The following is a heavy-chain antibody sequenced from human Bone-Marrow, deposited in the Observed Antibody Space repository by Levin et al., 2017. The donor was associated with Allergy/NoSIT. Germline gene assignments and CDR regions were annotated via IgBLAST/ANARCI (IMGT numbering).Heavy chain of an antibody. CDR1: GFTFRNYA. V-gene: IGHV3-30-3*01. Sequence: GESLKISCAASGFTFRNYAMHWVRQAPGKGLEWVAVISYDGSNKNYGDSVKARFTISRDNSKRTLSLQMNSLRVEDTAVYYCARDYSVAGTSGIDHWGQGTLVTVSS. CDR3: ARDYSVAGTSGIDH. J-gene: IGHJ4*02. CDR2: ISYDGSNK. D-gene: IGHD6-19*01.